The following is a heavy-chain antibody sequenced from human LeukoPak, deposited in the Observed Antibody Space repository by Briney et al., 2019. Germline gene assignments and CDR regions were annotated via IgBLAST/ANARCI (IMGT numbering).Heavy chain of an antibody. CDR2: INPNSGGT. CDR3: ATARTSGYLSLLDY. J-gene: IGHJ4*02. V-gene: IGHV1-2*02. CDR1: GYTFTGYY. D-gene: IGHD3-3*01. Sequence: GASVKVSCKASGYTFTGYYMHWVRQAPGQGLEWMGWINPNSGGTNYAQKFQGRVTMTRDTSISTAYMELSRLRSEDTAVYYCATARTSGYLSLLDYWGQGTLVTVSS.